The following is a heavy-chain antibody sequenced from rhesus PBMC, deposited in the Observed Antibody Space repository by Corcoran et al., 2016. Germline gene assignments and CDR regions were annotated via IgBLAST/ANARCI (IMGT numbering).Heavy chain of an antibody. Sequence: QVQLQESGPGVVKPSETLSLTCAVSGGSISDSYRWSWIRQPPGKGLEWIGYIYGSSPSTNYNPSLKSRVTNSKETSKHQFSLKLSSVTAADTAVYYCAREDTAGTVIGYWGQGVLVTVSS. D-gene: IGHD5-30*01. CDR2: IYGSSPST. V-gene: IGHV4S10*01. CDR1: GGSISDSYR. CDR3: AREDTAGTVIGY. J-gene: IGHJ4*01.